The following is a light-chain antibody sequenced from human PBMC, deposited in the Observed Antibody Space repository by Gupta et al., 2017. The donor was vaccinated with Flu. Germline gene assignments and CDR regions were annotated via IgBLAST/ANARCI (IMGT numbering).Light chain of an antibody. CDR2: TAS. CDR3: QHHDSYPLT. CDR1: QGIRSY. V-gene: IGKV1-9*01. J-gene: IGKJ3*01. Sequence: DIQLTKSPSFLSASVGDRVTITCRASQGIRSYLDWYQQKPGKAPKLLIYTASTLQSGVPSRFSGSGSGTEFTFTISSLQPEDIATYYCQHHDSYPLTFGPGTKVDIK.